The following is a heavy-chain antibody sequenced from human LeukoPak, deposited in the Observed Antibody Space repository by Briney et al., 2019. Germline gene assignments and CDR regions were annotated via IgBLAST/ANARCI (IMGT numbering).Heavy chain of an antibody. CDR3: ARAVDIGVADY. D-gene: IGHD2-21*01. J-gene: IGHJ4*02. CDR1: GFTFSNYG. Sequence: GKSLRLSCAAGGFTFSNYGMQWVRQAPGKGLEWVAVISSDGNNKYYADSVKGRFTISRDNAKNSLDLQMNSLRAEDTAVYYCARAVDIGVADYWGQGTLVTVSS. V-gene: IGHV3-30*03. CDR2: ISSDGNNK.